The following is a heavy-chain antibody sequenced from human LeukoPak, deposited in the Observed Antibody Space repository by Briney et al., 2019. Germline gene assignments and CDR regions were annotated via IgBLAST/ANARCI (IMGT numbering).Heavy chain of an antibody. Sequence: KPGESLRISCKGSGYSFTTYWIGWVRQMPGKGLEWMGIIYPGDSDTRYSPSFQGQVTISADKSINTAYLQWSSLKASDTAVYYCARRGYYGSGSYYNPKKKQVFDYWGQGTLVTVSS. J-gene: IGHJ4*02. D-gene: IGHD3-10*01. CDR1: GYSFTTYW. CDR2: IYPGDSDT. CDR3: ARRGYYGSGSYYNPKKKQVFDY. V-gene: IGHV5-51*03.